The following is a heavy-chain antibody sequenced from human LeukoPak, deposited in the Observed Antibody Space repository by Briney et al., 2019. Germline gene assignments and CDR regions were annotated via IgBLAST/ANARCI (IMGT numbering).Heavy chain of an antibody. CDR3: ARDRGLKYGYSFLDS. D-gene: IGHD5-24*01. CDR1: DGSIRSGDYY. Sequence: PSETLSLTCTVPDGSIRSGDYYWSWIRQHPGKGLEWIGYISYSGITYSNPSLKSRVTISVGTSKRQFSLRLNSVTPADTAVYYCARDRGLKYGYSFLDSWGQGALVTVSS. V-gene: IGHV4-31*03. J-gene: IGHJ4*02. CDR2: ISYSGIT.